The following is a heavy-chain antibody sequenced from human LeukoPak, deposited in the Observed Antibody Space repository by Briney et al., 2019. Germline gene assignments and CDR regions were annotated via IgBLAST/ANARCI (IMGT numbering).Heavy chain of an antibody. CDR3: ARDQEGIAVATIDY. Sequence: GGSLRLSCAASGFTFSSYGMHWVRQAPGKGLEWVAVMWFDGSDKYYADSVKGRFTISRDNSKNTLYLQMNSLRAEDTAVYYCARDQEGIAVATIDYWGQGTLVTVSS. J-gene: IGHJ4*02. D-gene: IGHD6-13*01. CDR2: MWFDGSDK. V-gene: IGHV3-33*08. CDR1: GFTFSSYG.